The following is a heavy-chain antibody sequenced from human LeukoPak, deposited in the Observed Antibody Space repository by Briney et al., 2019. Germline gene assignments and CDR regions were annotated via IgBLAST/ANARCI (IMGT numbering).Heavy chain of an antibody. CDR3: ARGAYPGYSSSWPYYYDGMDV. CDR2: INHSGST. V-gene: IGHV4-34*01. D-gene: IGHD6-13*01. Sequence: SETLSLTCAVYGGSFSGYYWSWIRQPPGKGLEWIGEINHSGSTNYNPSLKSRVTISVDTSKNQFSLKLSSVTAADTAVYYCARGAYPGYSSSWPYYYDGMDVWGQGTTVTVSS. J-gene: IGHJ6*02. CDR1: GGSFSGYY.